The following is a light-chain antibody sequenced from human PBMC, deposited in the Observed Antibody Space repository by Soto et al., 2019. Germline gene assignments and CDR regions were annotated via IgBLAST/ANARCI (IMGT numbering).Light chain of an antibody. CDR3: MQALQTPL. Sequence: DIVMTQSPLSLPVTPGEPASISCRSSQSLLHSNGYNYLDWYLQKPGQSPQLLIYLGSNRASGVHDRVSGSGSGTDFTLKISRVEAEDVGVYYCMQALQTPLFGGGTKVEIK. CDR1: QSLLHSNGYNY. J-gene: IGKJ4*01. V-gene: IGKV2-28*01. CDR2: LGS.